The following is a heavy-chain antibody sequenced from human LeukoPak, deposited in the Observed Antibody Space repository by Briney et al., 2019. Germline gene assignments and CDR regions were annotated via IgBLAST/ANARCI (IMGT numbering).Heavy chain of an antibody. D-gene: IGHD1-1*01. CDR2: ISGIGSST. J-gene: IGHJ5*02. CDR3: ARQRRERSPSATTEFDP. CDR1: GVTFSSYA. Sequence: GGSLRLSCAASGVTFSSYAMSWVRQAPGKGVEWVSDISGIGSSTYYADSVKARFTISRDNSKNTLYLQMNSLRAEDTAVYYCARQRRERSPSATTEFDPWGQGTLVTVSS. V-gene: IGHV3-23*01.